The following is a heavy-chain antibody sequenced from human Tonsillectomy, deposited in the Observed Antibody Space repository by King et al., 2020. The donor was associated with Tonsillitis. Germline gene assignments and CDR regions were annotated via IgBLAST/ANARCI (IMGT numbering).Heavy chain of an antibody. V-gene: IGHV5-10-1*03. CDR1: GYSFTSYW. CDR2: IDPSDSYI. J-gene: IGHJ4*02. D-gene: IGHD5-12*01. Sequence: DVQLVESGAGVKKPGESLKISCKGSGYSFTSYWISWVRQTPGKGLEWMGTIDPSDSYINYSPSFRGHVTISTDNSISTAYLQWSSLKASDTAMYYCASTYSGYNSPLVDYWGQGTLVTVSS. CDR3: ASTYSGYNSPLVDY.